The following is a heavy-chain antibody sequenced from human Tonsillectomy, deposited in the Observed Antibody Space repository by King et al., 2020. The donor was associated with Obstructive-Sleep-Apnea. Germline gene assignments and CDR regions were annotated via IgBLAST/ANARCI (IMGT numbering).Heavy chain of an antibody. Sequence: VQLQESGPGLVKPSETLSLTCTVSGYSINSGYYWGWIRQPPGKGLEWIGRVYHSGNTYYNPSLKSRVTISVHTSQNQFSLRLFSVPAADTAVYYCAREGYGPWGQGALVTVSS. CDR3: AREGYGP. CDR2: VYHSGNT. J-gene: IGHJ5*02. D-gene: IGHD5-12*01. CDR1: GYSINSGYY. V-gene: IGHV4-38-2*02.